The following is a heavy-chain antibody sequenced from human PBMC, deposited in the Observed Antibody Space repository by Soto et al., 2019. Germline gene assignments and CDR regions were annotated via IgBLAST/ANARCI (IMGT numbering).Heavy chain of an antibody. D-gene: IGHD2-21*01. CDR3: ARELVVAGMDV. CDR2: TSYDESNK. J-gene: IGHJ6*02. V-gene: IGHV3-30-3*01. CDR1: GFTFSDYA. Sequence: DLEESGGGVVQPGRSLRLSCAASGFTFSDYAMHWVRQAPGKGLEWVAVTSYDESNKYYADSVKGRFTISRDNSRNTLYLQINSLRAEDTAVYYCARELVVAGMDVWGQGTTVTVSS.